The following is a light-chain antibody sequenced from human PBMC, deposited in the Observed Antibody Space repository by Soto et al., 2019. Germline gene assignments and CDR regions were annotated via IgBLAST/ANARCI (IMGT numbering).Light chain of an antibody. V-gene: IGLV1-40*01. J-gene: IGLJ2*01. CDR3: QSYDNRLSVI. CDR2: GNS. Sequence: QSVLTQSPSVSGAPGQRVTISCTGSSSNIGAGYDVHWYQQLPGRAPKLLIYGNSYRPSGVPDRFSGSQSGTSASLAITGLQVEDEAHYYCQSYDNRLSVIFGGGTQLTV. CDR1: SSNIGAGYD.